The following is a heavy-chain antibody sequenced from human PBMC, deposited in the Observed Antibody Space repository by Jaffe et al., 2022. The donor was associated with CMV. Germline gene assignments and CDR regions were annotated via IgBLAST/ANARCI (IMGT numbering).Heavy chain of an antibody. J-gene: IGHJ5*02. CDR3: TRAGSGWYPPWFDP. V-gene: IGHV3-49*04. Sequence: EVQLVESGGGLVQPGRSLRLSCTASGFTFGDYAMSWVRQAPGKGLEWVGFIRSKAYGGTTEYAASVKGRFTISRDDSKSIAYLQMNSLKTEDTAVYYCTRAGSGWYPPWFDPWGQGTLVTVSS. D-gene: IGHD6-19*01. CDR2: IRSKAYGGTT. CDR1: GFTFGDYA.